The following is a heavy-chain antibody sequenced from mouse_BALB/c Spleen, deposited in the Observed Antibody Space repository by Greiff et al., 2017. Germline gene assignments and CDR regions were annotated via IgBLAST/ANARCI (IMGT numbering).Heavy chain of an antibody. J-gene: IGHJ4*01. CDR2: ISSGGSYS. CDR1: GFTFSSYT. V-gene: IGHV5-6-4*01. D-gene: IGHD2-12*01. CDR3: TRESLRHAMDY. Sequence: EVKLVESGGGLVKPGGSLKLSCAASGFTFSSYTMYWVRQTPEKRLEWVATISSGGSYSYYPDSVKGRFTISRDNAKNTLFLQMSSMKSDDAAMYYCTRESLRHAMDYWGQGTSVTVSS.